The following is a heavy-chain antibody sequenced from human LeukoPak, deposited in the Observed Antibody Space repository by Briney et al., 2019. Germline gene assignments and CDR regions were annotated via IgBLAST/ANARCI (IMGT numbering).Heavy chain of an antibody. D-gene: IGHD4-17*01. CDR1: GGSISSSNYY. CDR2: ISYRGST. Sequence: SETLSLTCTVSGGSISSSNYYWGWIRQPPGKGLEWIGSISYRGSTYYNPSLKSRVTISVDTFKNQFSLKLSSVTAADTAVYYCARTAVTTEWAWGQGTLVTVSS. CDR3: ARTAVTTEWA. V-gene: IGHV4-39*01. J-gene: IGHJ5*02.